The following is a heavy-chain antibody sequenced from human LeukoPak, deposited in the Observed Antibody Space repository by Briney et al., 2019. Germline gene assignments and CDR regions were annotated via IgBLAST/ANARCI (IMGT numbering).Heavy chain of an antibody. CDR2: INHSGST. CDR1: GGSFSGYY. CDR3: ARDPEDTAMGDY. J-gene: IGHJ4*02. D-gene: IGHD5-18*01. Sequence: SETLSLTCAVYGGSFSGYYWSWIRQPPGKGLEWIGEINHSGSTNYNPSLKSRVTISVDTSKNQFSLKLSSVTAADTAVYYCARDPEDTAMGDYWGQGTLVTVSS. V-gene: IGHV4-34*01.